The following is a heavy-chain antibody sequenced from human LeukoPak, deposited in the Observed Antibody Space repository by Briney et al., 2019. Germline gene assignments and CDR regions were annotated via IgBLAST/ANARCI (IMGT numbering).Heavy chain of an antibody. CDR2: TYYRSKWYN. D-gene: IGHD6-19*01. V-gene: IGHV6-1*01. CDR1: GDSVSINSAA. Sequence: SQTLSLTSALSGDSVSINSAAWNWIRQSPSSGLEWLGRTYYRSKWYNDYAVSVKSRITINPDTSKNQFSLQLNSVTPEDTAVYYCARDSGWYQTYYFDYWGQGTLVTVSS. CDR3: ARDSGWYQTYYFDY. J-gene: IGHJ4*02.